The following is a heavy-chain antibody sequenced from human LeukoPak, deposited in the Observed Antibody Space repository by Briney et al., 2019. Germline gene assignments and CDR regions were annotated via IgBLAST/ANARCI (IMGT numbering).Heavy chain of an antibody. D-gene: IGHD3-22*01. CDR2: IYPDDSDT. J-gene: IGHJ4*02. CDR3: ARPRVWDSSAYYLV. V-gene: IGHV5-51*01. CDR1: GYTLTNYW. Sequence: GESLKISCKGFGYTLTNYWIGWVRQMPGEGLEWVGIIYPDDSDTRYSPSFQGQVTISADKSINTAYLHFSSLKASDTAIYFCARPRVWDSSAYYLVRGQGTLVTVSS.